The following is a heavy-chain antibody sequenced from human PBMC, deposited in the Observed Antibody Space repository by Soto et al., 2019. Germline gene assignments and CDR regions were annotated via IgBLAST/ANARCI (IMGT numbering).Heavy chain of an antibody. CDR1: GFTFSSYG. J-gene: IGHJ4*02. Sequence: QVQLVESGGGVVQPGRSLRLSCAASGFTFSSYGMHWVRQAPGRGLVWVAVIWYDGGNKYFADSVKGRFTMSRDNSKNALYLQMSSLRAEDTAVYYCARDVLIVSVAGTVGIDYWGQGTLVTVSS. V-gene: IGHV3-33*01. CDR2: IWYDGGNK. CDR3: ARDVLIVSVAGTVGIDY. D-gene: IGHD6-19*01.